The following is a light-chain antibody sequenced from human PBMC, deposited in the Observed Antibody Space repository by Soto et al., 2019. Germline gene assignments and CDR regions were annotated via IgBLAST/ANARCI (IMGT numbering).Light chain of an antibody. J-gene: IGKJ2*01. CDR1: QSLRHSNGYNY. V-gene: IGKV2-28*01. CDR3: MQVRHPSYT. Sequence: DIVMTQSPLSLPVTPGEPASISCRSSQSLRHSNGYNYLDWYLQKPGQSPHVLICLVSNLASGLPNRFSGSGSGTDFSLKISRVEAEDVRVYYCMQVRHPSYTFGQWTKREIK. CDR2: LVS.